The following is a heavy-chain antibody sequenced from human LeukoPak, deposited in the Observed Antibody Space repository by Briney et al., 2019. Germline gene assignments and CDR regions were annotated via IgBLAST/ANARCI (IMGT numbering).Heavy chain of an antibody. CDR3: ARGGYYGSGNDFRFDP. D-gene: IGHD3-10*01. J-gene: IGHJ5*02. Sequence: SETLSLTCTVSGGSISSYYWSWIRQPPGKRLEWIGYISYSGSTNYNPSLKSRVTISVDTSKNQFSLKLSSVTAADTAVYYCARGGYYGSGNDFRFDPWGQGTLVTVSS. CDR1: GGSISSYY. CDR2: ISYSGST. V-gene: IGHV4-59*01.